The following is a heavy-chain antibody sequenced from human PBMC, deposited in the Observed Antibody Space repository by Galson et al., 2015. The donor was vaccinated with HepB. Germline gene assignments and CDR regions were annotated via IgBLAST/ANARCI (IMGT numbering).Heavy chain of an antibody. CDR1: GFTFGDYA. D-gene: IGHD1-1*01. J-gene: IGHJ4*02. CDR3: TRGNWNDGGGIYYFDY. V-gene: IGHV3-49*03. Sequence: SLRLSCAASGFTFGDYAMSWFRQAPGKGLEWVGFIRSKAYGGTTEYAASVKGRFTISRDDSKSIADLQMNSLKTEDTAVYYCTRGNWNDGGGIYYFDYWGQGTLVTVSS. CDR2: IRSKAYGGTT.